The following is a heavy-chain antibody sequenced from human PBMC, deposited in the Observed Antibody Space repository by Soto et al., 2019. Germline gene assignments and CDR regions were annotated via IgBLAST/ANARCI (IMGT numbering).Heavy chain of an antibody. V-gene: IGHV4-39*01. J-gene: IGHJ5*02. CDR3: ARQLSLMVYAIAWFDP. D-gene: IGHD2-8*01. Sequence: KPSETLSLTCTVSGGSISSSSYYWGWIRQPPGKGLEWIGSIYYSGSTYYNPSLKSRVTISVDTSKNQFSLKLSSVTAADTAVFYCARQLSLMVYAIAWFDPWGQGTLVTVSS. CDR1: GGSISSSSYY. CDR2: IYYSGST.